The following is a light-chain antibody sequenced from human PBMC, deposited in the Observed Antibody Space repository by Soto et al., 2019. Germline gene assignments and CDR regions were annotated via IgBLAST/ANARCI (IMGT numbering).Light chain of an antibody. Sequence: MTQSPSSLSPSLGDRVTISSRASQGIGNAVGWYQQKPGRALRLLIDGASTRATGIPVRFTGSGAGTDFTITISSLQPEDFAVYVGHQDINLPWTFGQGTKVDIK. J-gene: IGKJ1*01. CDR3: HQDINLPWT. V-gene: IGKV3D-15*02. CDR2: GAS. CDR1: QGIGNA.